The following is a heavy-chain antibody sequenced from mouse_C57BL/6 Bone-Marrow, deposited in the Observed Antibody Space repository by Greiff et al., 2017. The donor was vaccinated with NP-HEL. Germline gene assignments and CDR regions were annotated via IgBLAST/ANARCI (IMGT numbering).Heavy chain of an antibody. CDR3: AREGGLRRRTYAMDY. D-gene: IGHD2-4*01. CDR2: INYDGSSP. Sequence: DVKLVESEGGLVQPGSSMKLSCTASGFTFRDYSLAWVRQVPETGLEWVANINYDGSSPYYLDSLKSRFIISRDNAKNILYLQMRSLKSEDTATYYCAREGGLRRRTYAMDYWGQGTSVTVSS. J-gene: IGHJ4*01. CDR1: GFTFRDYS. V-gene: IGHV5-16*01.